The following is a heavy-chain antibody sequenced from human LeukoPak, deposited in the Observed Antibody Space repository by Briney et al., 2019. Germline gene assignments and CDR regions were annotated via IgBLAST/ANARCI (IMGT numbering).Heavy chain of an antibody. CDR1: GFTFSSYT. CDR3: ARETTTIFGVVPYYFDY. D-gene: IGHD3-3*01. J-gene: IGHJ4*02. CDR2: IRSGSSYK. Sequence: GGSLRLSCAASGFTFSSYTVSWVRQAPGRGLEWVSSIRSGSSYKYYADSVKGRFTISRDNAKNSLYLQMNILRAEDSAVYYSARETTTIFGVVPYYFDYWGQGTLVTVSS. V-gene: IGHV3-21*01.